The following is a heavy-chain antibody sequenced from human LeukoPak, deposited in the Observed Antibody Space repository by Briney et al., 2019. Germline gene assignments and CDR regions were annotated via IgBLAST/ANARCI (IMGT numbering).Heavy chain of an antibody. CDR1: GSSISSYY. CDR2: IYYSGST. Sequence: SETLSLTCTVSGSSISSYYCSWIRQPPGKGLEWIGYIYYSGSTNYNPSLKSRVTISVDTSKNQFSLKLSSVTAADMAVYYCARSPAGEVTASFDYWGQGTLVTVSS. D-gene: IGHD2-21*02. V-gene: IGHV4-59*01. J-gene: IGHJ4*02. CDR3: ARSPAGEVTASFDY.